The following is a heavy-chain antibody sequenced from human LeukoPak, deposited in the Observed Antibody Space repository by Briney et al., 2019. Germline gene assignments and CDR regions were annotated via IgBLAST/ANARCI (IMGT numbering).Heavy chain of an antibody. CDR1: GGSINSSSYY. J-gene: IGHJ4*02. CDR3: ARYVVVTAKYYFDY. V-gene: IGHV4-39*01. Sequence: SETLSLTCTVSGGSINSSSYYWSWVRQPPGKGLEWIATIYYSGTTYYNAPLKSRVTISVDTSKNQFSLKLSSVTAADTAVYYCARYVVVTAKYYFDYWGQGTLVTVSS. D-gene: IGHD2-21*02. CDR2: IYYSGTT.